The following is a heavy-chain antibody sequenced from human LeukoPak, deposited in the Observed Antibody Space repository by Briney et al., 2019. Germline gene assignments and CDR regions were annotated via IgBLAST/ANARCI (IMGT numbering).Heavy chain of an antibody. D-gene: IGHD2-15*01. J-gene: IGHJ4*02. CDR3: AKCSGGSYYHSDDY. V-gene: IGHV3-21*01. Sequence: GGSLRLSCAGAGFTLTTYSMNWARQAPGKGLEWVSSISSSGSYRYYADSVKGRFTISRDNAKKSLYLQMNSLRAEDTAVYYCAKCSGGSYYHSDDYWGQGTLVTVSS. CDR2: ISSSGSYR. CDR1: GFTLTTYS.